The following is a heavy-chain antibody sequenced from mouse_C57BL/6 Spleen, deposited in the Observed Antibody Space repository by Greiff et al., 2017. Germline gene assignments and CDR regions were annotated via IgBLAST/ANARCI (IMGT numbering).Heavy chain of an antibody. V-gene: IGHV1-62-2*01. D-gene: IGHD1-1*01. CDR1: GYTFTEYT. J-gene: IGHJ1*03. Sequence: QVQLQQSGAELVKPGASVMLSCKASGYTFTEYTIHWVKQRSGQGLEWMGWFYPGSGSIKYNEQFKDMATLNAEKSFVTEYMELSRLTSENSAVYFCARHGTTVVGDWYFDVWGTGTTVTVSS. CDR2: FYPGSGSI. CDR3: ARHGTTVVGDWYFDV.